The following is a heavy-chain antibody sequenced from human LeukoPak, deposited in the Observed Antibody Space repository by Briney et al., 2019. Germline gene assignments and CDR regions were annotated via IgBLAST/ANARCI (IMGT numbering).Heavy chain of an antibody. CDR1: GGSISSGSYY. D-gene: IGHD5-24*01. V-gene: IGHV4-61*02. CDR3: ARGSGEGWLQYNDY. Sequence: PSETLSLTCTVSGGSISSGSYYWSWIRQPAGKGLEWIGRIYTSGSTNYNPSLKSRVTISVDTSKNQFSLKLSSVTAADTAVYYCARGSGEGWLQYNDYWGQGTLVTVSS. CDR2: IYTSGST. J-gene: IGHJ4*02.